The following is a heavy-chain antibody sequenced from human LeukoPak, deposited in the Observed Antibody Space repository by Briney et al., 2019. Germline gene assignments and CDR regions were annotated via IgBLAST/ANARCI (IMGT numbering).Heavy chain of an antibody. CDR1: GGSFSGYS. CDR3: ARGHVILGFDP. V-gene: IGHV4-34*01. Sequence: PSETLSLTCAVHGGSFSGYSWSWIRQPPGKGLEWIGEINHSGSTNYNPSLKSRVTISVDTSKNQFSLKLSSVTAADTAVYYCARGHVILGFDPWGQGTLVTVSS. CDR2: INHSGST. J-gene: IGHJ5*02.